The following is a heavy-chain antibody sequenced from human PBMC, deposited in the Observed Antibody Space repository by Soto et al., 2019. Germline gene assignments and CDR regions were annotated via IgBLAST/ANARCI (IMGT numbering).Heavy chain of an antibody. CDR1: GGSISSSSYY. V-gene: IGHV4-39*01. J-gene: IGHJ5*02. D-gene: IGHD6-6*01. CDR2: IYYSGST. Sequence: PSETLSLTCTVSGGSISSSSYYWGWIRQPPGKGLEWIGSIYYSGSTYYNPSLKSRVTISVDTSKNQFSLKLSSVTAADTAVYYCARPDSISGYSSSPPNHWGQGTLVTVSS. CDR3: ARPDSISGYSSSPPNH.